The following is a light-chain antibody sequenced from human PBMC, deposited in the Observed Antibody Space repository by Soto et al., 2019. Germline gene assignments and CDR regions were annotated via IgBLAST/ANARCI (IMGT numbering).Light chain of an antibody. Sequence: QSVLTQPPSASGSPGQLVTISCTVTKNDVGSYDFVSWYHHHPSKAPRLIIYEVVQRPSGVPDRFSGSKSGNTASLTVSGLQAADEADYFCKSYAGSNTYVFGSGTKVTVL. J-gene: IGLJ1*01. CDR3: KSYAGSNTYV. CDR2: EVV. V-gene: IGLV2-8*01. CDR1: KNDVGSYDF.